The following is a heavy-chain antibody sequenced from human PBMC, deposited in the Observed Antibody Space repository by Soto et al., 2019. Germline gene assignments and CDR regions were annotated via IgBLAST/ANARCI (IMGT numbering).Heavy chain of an antibody. CDR1: GFTFSTYS. CDR3: ARDSSRGSPYFYYGLDV. CDR2: ISSSSNTI. D-gene: IGHD2-2*01. V-gene: IGHV3-48*02. Sequence: GGSLRLSCAASGFTFSTYSVNWVRQAPGKGLEWVSYISSSSNTIYYADSVKGRFTISRDNAKNSLYLQMNSLRDEDTAVYYCARDSSRGSPYFYYGLDVWGLGTTVTVSS. J-gene: IGHJ6*02.